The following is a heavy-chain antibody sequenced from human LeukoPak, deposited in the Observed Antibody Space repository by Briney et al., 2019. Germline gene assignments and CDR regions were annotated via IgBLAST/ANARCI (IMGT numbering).Heavy chain of an antibody. Sequence: PGESLKISCKGSGYSFTSYWIGWVRQMPGKGLEWMGIIYPGDSDTRYSPSFQGQVTISADKSISTAYLQWSSLKASDTAMYYCARPHDYGGNSRAAFDYWGQGTLVTVSS. CDR1: GYSFTSYW. CDR2: IYPGDSDT. J-gene: IGHJ4*02. D-gene: IGHD4-23*01. V-gene: IGHV5-51*01. CDR3: ARPHDYGGNSRAAFDY.